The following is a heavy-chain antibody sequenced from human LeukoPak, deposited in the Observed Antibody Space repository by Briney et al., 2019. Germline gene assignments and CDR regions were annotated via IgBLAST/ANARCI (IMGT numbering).Heavy chain of an antibody. V-gene: IGHV1-18*01. CDR2: ISAYNGNT. D-gene: IGHD2-2*01. Sequence: SSVKVSCKASGGTFGSYAISWVRQAPGQGLEWMGWISAYNGNTNYAQKLQGRVTMTTDTSTSTAYMELRSLRSDDTAVYYCAREPRYCSSTSCYYPLNWFDPWGQGTLVTVSS. J-gene: IGHJ5*02. CDR3: AREPRYCSSTSCYYPLNWFDP. CDR1: GGTFGSYA.